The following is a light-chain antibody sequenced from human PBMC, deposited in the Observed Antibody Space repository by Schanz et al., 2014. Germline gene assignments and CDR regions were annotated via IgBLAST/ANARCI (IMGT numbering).Light chain of an antibody. J-gene: IGKJ4*01. CDR1: QSLSSN. CDR2: GAY. V-gene: IGKV3-11*01. Sequence: EIVLTQSPATLSVSPGERATLSCRASQSLSSNLAWYQQKPGQAPRLLIYGAYTRATGIPARFSGSGSGTDFTLTISSLEPEDFAVYYCQQRSNWPRVTFGGGTKVEIK. CDR3: QQRSNWPRVT.